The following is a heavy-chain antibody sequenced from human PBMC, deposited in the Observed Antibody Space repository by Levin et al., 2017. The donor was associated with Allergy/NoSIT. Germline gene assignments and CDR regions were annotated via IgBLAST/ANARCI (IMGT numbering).Heavy chain of an antibody. J-gene: IGHJ3*02. D-gene: IGHD4-17*01. CDR1: GGSISSYY. Sequence: SETLSLTCTVSGGSISSYYWSWIRQPPGKGLEWIGYIYYSGSTNYNPSLKSRVTISVDTSKNQFSLKLSSVTAADTAVYYCASFEVGGDYGAFDIWGQGTMVTVSS. V-gene: IGHV4-59*08. CDR3: ASFEVGGDYGAFDI. CDR2: IYYSGST.